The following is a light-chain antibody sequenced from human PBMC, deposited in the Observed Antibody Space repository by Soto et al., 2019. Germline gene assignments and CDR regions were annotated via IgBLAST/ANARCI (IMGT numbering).Light chain of an antibody. J-gene: IGLJ2*01. V-gene: IGLV2-8*01. Sequence: QSALTQPPSASVSPGQSVTISCTGTSSDVGGSNYVSWYQHHPGKAPKLIIYEVSKRPSGVPDRFSGSKSGNTASLTVSGLQAEDEADYHCSSYAGSYNFVVFGGGTKLTVL. CDR3: SSYAGSYNFVV. CDR2: EVS. CDR1: SSDVGGSNY.